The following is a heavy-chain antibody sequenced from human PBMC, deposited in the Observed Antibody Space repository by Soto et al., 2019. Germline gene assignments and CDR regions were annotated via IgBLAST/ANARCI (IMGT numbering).Heavy chain of an antibody. J-gene: IGHJ4*02. CDR3: AKDPNIGSSGHSYYFDY. Sequence: GGSLRLSCAASGFTLSSDGMHWVRQAPGKGLEWVAVISYDGSNKYYADSVKGRFTISRDNSKNTLYLQMNSLRAEDTAVYYCAKDPNIGSSGHSYYFDYWGQGTLVTVSS. CDR2: ISYDGSNK. D-gene: IGHD3-22*01. CDR1: GFTLSSDG. V-gene: IGHV3-30*18.